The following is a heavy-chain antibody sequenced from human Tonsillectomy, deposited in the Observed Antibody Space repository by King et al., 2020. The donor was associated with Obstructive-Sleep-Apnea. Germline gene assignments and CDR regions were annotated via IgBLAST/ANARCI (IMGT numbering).Heavy chain of an antibody. CDR3: ARGSSSLYYGMDV. Sequence: VQLQESGPGLVKPSETLSLTCTVSGGSISSYYWSWIRQPPGKGLEWIGYIYYSGSTNYNPSLQSRVTISVDTSKNPFSLKLSSVTAADTAMYFCARGSSSLYYGMDVWGQGTTVTVSS. D-gene: IGHD6-6*01. V-gene: IGHV4-59*01. J-gene: IGHJ6*02. CDR1: GGSISSYY. CDR2: IYYSGST.